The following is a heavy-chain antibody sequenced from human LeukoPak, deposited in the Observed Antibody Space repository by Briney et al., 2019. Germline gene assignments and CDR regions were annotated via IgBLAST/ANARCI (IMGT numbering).Heavy chain of an antibody. CDR2: ISGSGSGGST. J-gene: IGHJ4*02. D-gene: IGHD5-24*01. V-gene: IGHV3-23*01. CDR3: AKSGYNRFDY. CDR1: GFIVSSNY. Sequence: GGSLRLSCAASGFIVSSNYMSWVRQAPGKGLEWVSSISGSGSGGSTYYADSVKGRFTISRDNSKNTLYLQMNSLRAEDTAVYYCAKSGYNRFDYWGQGTLVTVSS.